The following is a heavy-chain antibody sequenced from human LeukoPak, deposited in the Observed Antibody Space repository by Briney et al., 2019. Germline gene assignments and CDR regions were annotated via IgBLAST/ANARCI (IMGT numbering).Heavy chain of an antibody. CDR1: GYSISSGYY. CDR2: IYHTGST. D-gene: IGHD2-2*01. CDR3: ARVGGYCSSTSCLPFDY. V-gene: IGHV4-38-2*02. Sequence: PSETLSLTCTVSGYSISSGYYWGWIRQPPGKGLEWIGSIYHTGSTYYNLPLKSRVTISVDTSKNQFSLKLSSVTAADTAVYYCARVGGYCSSTSCLPFDYWGQGTLVTVSS. J-gene: IGHJ4*02.